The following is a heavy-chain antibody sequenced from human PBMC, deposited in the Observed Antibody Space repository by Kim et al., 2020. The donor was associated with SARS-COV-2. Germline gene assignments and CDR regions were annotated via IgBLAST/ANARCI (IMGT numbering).Heavy chain of an antibody. CDR2: IYYSGDT. V-gene: IGHV4-39*01. J-gene: IGHJ5*02. D-gene: IGHD2-2*01. CDR3: ASRVVLPEWHYARWLDP. Sequence: SETLSLTCTVSGGSITSPNYYWGWFRQPPGKGLEWIGDIYYSGDTFYNSPLKSRVTISVDTSKNQFSLTMTSMTAADTALYYCASRVVLPEWHYARWLDPWGQGTLVIVSS. CDR1: GGSITSPNYY.